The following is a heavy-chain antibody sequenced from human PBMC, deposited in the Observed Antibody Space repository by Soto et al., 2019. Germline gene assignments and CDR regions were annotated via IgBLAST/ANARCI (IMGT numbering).Heavy chain of an antibody. Sequence: PGGSLRLSCAASGFTFSSYGMHWVRQAPGKGLEWVAVISYDGSNKYYADSVKGRFTISRDNSKNTLYLQMNSLRAEDTAVYYCANVYPPEYSSSWYHACDIWDRETMFTASS. J-gene: IGHJ3*02. CDR1: GFTFSSYG. D-gene: IGHD6-13*01. CDR2: ISYDGSNK. V-gene: IGHV3-30*18. CDR3: ANVYPPEYSSSWYHACDI.